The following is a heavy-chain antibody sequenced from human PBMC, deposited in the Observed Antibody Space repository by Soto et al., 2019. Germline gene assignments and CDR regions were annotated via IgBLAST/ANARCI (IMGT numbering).Heavy chain of an antibody. J-gene: IGHJ4*02. D-gene: IGHD3-22*01. CDR3: ARVSSGYYNMDY. V-gene: IGHV3-74*01. CDR2: INSDGSST. CDR1: GFTFSSYW. Sequence: LRLSCAASGFTFSSYWMHWVRQAPGKGLVWVSRINSDGSSTSYADSVKGRFTISRDNAKNTLYLQMNSLRAEDTAVYYCARVSSGYYNMDYWGQGTLVTVSS.